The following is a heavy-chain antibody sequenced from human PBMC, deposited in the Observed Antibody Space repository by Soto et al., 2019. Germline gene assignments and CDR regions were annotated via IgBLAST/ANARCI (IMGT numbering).Heavy chain of an antibody. V-gene: IGHV4-31*03. Sequence: QVQLQESGPGLVKPSQTLSLTCTVSGGSISSGGYYWSWIRQHTGKGLEWIGYIYYSGSTYYNPSLKSRVTISVDTSKNQFSLKLSSVTAADTAVYYCARGLWGSYRYYFDYWGQGTLVTVSS. D-gene: IGHD3-16*02. CDR3: ARGLWGSYRYYFDY. CDR2: IYYSGST. J-gene: IGHJ4*02. CDR1: GGSISSGGYY.